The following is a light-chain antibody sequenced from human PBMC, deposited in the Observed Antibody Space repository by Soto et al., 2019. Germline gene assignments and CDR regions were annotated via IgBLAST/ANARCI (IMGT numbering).Light chain of an antibody. CDR2: KAS. CDR3: QHYNSYSEA. Sequence: DIQMSQSPSTLSASVGDTVTITCRASQSISSWLAWYQQKPGKAPKLLIYKASTLKSGAPSRFSGSGSGTEFTLTISSLQPDDFATYYCQHYNSYSEAFGQGTMVDVK. J-gene: IGKJ1*01. V-gene: IGKV1-5*03. CDR1: QSISSW.